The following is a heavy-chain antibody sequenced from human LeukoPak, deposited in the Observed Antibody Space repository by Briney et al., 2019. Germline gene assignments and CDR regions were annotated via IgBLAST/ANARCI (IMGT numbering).Heavy chain of an antibody. CDR2: ISGSGGST. J-gene: IGHJ6*02. CDR1: GFTFSSYA. Sequence: PGGSLRLSCAASGFTFSSYAMSWVRQAPGKGLEWVSAISGSGGSTYYADSVKGRFTISRDNSKNTLYLQMNSLRAEDTAVYYCAKDSRYCSSTSCYYYYYHGMDVWGQGTTVTVSS. D-gene: IGHD2-2*01. CDR3: AKDSRYCSSTSCYYYYYHGMDV. V-gene: IGHV3-23*01.